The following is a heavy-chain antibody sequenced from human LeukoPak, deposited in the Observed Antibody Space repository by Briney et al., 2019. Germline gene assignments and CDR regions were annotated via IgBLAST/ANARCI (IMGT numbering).Heavy chain of an antibody. J-gene: IGHJ4*02. D-gene: IGHD3-22*01. Sequence: SETLSLTCTVFGDCMRNYYWSWIRQSPGKVLEGIGHISYSGNTNYNPSLKSRVTISIDTSRNQFSLNLYSVTASDTALYYCARGYRPPSSGFDYWGQGTPVTVSS. CDR2: ISYSGNT. CDR3: ARGYRPPSSGFDY. V-gene: IGHV4-59*08. CDR1: GDCMRNYY.